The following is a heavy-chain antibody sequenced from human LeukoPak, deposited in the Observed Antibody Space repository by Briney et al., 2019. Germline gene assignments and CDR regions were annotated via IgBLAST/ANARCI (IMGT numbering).Heavy chain of an antibody. CDR1: GYTLTELS. J-gene: IGHJ4*02. CDR3: AKDKDLGRYCTGGTCGPFDY. D-gene: IGHD2-15*01. Sequence: ASVKVSCKVSGYTLTELSMHRVRQAPGKGLEWMGGFDPEDGETIYAQKFQGRVTMTEDTSTDTAYMELSSLRSEDTAVYYCAKDKDLGRYCTGGTCGPFDYWGQGTLVTVSS. CDR2: FDPEDGET. V-gene: IGHV1-24*01.